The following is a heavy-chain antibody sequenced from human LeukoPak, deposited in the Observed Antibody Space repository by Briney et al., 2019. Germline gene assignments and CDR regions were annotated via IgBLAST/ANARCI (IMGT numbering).Heavy chain of an antibody. V-gene: IGHV4-34*01. D-gene: IGHD3-22*01. CDR3: ARDRTRNYYYDSSGYSSDAFDI. J-gene: IGHJ3*02. CDR1: GGSFSGYY. Sequence: SETLSLTCAVYGGSFSGYYWSWIRQPPGKGLEWIGEINHSGSTNYNPSLKSRVTISVDTSKNQFSLKLSSVTAADTAVYYCARDRTRNYYYDSSGYSSDAFDIWGQGTMATVSS. CDR2: INHSGST.